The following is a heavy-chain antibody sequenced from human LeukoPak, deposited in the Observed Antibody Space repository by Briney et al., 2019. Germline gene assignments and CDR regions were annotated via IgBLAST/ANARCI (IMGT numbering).Heavy chain of an antibody. Sequence: GGSLRLSCAASGFTFSSYAMHWVRQAPGKGLEWVSRINGDGSNTSYADSVKGRFTISRDNAKNTLNLQMDSLRAEDTAVYYCAKLYQPDYWGQGTLVTVSS. J-gene: IGHJ4*02. CDR1: GFTFSSYA. CDR3: AKLYQPDY. CDR2: INGDGSNT. D-gene: IGHD3-16*02. V-gene: IGHV3-74*01.